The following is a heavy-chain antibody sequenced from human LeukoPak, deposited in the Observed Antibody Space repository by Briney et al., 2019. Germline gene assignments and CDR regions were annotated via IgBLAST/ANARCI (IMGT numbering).Heavy chain of an antibody. V-gene: IGHV1-18*01. CDR1: GYTFTSYG. CDR3: ATDKGGWSSSWYWFDP. CDR2: ISAYNGNT. D-gene: IGHD6-13*01. J-gene: IGHJ5*02. Sequence: GASVNVSCKASGYTFTSYGISWVRQAPGPGREWMGWISAYNGNTNYAQKLQGRVTMTTDTSTSTAYMELRSLRSDDTAVYYCATDKGGWSSSWYWFDPWGQGTLVTVSS.